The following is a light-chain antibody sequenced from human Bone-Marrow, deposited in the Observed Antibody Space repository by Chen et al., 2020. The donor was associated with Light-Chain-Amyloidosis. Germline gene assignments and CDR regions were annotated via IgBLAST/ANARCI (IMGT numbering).Light chain of an antibody. CDR1: QSLSGNY. J-gene: IGKJ4*01. CDR2: GAS. CDR3: QQYGISPLT. V-gene: IGKV3-20*01. Sequence: EIVLTQSPGTLSLSPGDRATLSCRASQSLSGNYLAWYQQKPGQAPRLLIYGASSRATGIPDRFRGSGSGTDFTLSISRLEPEDFAVYYCQQYGISPLTFGGGTKVEIK.